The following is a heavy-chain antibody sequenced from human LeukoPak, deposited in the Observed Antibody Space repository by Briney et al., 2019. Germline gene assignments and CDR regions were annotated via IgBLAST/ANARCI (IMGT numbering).Heavy chain of an antibody. CDR1: GYTFTGYY. D-gene: IGHD6-13*01. CDR3: ARDRSSSWPDAFDI. V-gene: IGHV1-2*02. J-gene: IGHJ3*02. CDR2: INPNSGGT. Sequence: ASVKVSCKASGYTFTGYYMHWVRQAPGQGLEWMGWINPNSGGTNYAQKFQGRVTMTRDTSISTAYMELSRLRSDDTAMYYCARDRSSSWPDAFDIWGQGTMVTVSS.